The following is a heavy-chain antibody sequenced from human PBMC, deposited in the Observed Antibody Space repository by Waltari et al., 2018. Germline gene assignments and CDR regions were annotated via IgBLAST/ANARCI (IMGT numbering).Heavy chain of an antibody. CDR1: GGSFRGYY. D-gene: IGHD6-6*01. CDR2: TNHSGST. V-gene: IGHV4-34*01. CDR3: ARATFATSSIAARLTGYWYFDL. J-gene: IGHJ2*01. Sequence: QVQLQQWGAGLLKPSETLSLTCAVYGGSFRGYYWNWYRQHPGKGLGWIGETNHSGSTNYNPALKSRVTISVDTSKNQFSLKLSSVTAADTAVYYCARATFATSSIAARLTGYWYFDLWGRGTLVTVSS.